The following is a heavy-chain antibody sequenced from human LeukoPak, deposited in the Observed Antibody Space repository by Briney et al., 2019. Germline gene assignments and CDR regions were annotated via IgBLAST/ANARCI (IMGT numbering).Heavy chain of an antibody. CDR2: IYYSGST. CDR1: GGSISSSSYY. V-gene: IGHV4-39*07. CDR3: ARDAALAAAGTDGAFHI. D-gene: IGHD6-13*01. Sequence: SETLSLTCTVSGGSISSSSYYWGWIRQPPGKGLEWIGSIYYSGSTYYNPSLKSRVTISVGTSKNQFSLKLSSVTAADTAVYYCARDAALAAAGTDGAFHIWGQGTMVTVSS. J-gene: IGHJ3*02.